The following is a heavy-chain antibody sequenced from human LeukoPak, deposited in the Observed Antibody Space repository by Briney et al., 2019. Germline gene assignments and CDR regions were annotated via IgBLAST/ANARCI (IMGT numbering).Heavy chain of an antibody. V-gene: IGHV1-2*02. Sequence: ASVKVSCKASGYTFTGYYMHWVRQAPGQGFEWMGWINPNSGGTNYAQKFQGRVTMTRDTSISTAYMELSRLTSDDTAVYYCARDQVPLRYFDWPGFDPWGQGTLVTVSS. CDR3: ARDQVPLRYFDWPGFDP. D-gene: IGHD3-9*01. CDR1: GYTFTGYY. CDR2: INPNSGGT. J-gene: IGHJ5*02.